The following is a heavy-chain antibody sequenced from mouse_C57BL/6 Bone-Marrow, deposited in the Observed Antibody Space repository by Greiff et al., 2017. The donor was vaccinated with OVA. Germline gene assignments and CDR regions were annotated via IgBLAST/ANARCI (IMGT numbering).Heavy chain of an antibody. CDR3: ARRGADSSGYGYYAMDY. D-gene: IGHD3-2*02. CDR1: GFTFSDYY. V-gene: IGHV5-12*01. J-gene: IGHJ4*01. Sequence: ELMLVESGGGLVQPGGSLKLSCAASGFTFSDYYMYWVRQTPEKRLEWVAYISNGGGSTYYPDTVKGRFTISRDNAKNTLYLQMSRLKSEDTAMYYCARRGADSSGYGYYAMDYWGQGTSVTVSS. CDR2: ISNGGGST.